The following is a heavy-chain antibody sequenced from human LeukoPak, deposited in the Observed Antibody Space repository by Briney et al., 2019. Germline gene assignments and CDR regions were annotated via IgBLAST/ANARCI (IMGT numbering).Heavy chain of an antibody. J-gene: IGHJ4*02. D-gene: IGHD4-17*01. Sequence: GGSLRLSCAASGFTFSSYAMHWVRQAPGKGLEWVAVKSYDGSNKYYADSVKGRFTISRDNSKNTLYLQMNSLRAEDTAVYYCAIAFDYGCPDYWGQGTLVTVSS. CDR1: GFTFSSYA. V-gene: IGHV3-30-3*01. CDR3: AIAFDYGCPDY. CDR2: KSYDGSNK.